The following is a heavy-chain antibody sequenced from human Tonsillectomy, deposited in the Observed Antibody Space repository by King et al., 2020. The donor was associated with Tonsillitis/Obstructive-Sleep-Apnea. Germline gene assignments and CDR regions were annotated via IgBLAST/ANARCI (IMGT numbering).Heavy chain of an antibody. J-gene: IGHJ3*02. CDR2: IHYSGST. Sequence: HVQLQESGPGLVKPSETLSLTCTVSGDSISTYYWSWIRQPPGKGLEWRGYIHYSGSTNYNPSLKSRVTILVDTSKNQFSLKLSSVTAADTAVYYCARDMVLEAGGDAFDIWGQGTMVTVSS. D-gene: IGHD2-8*01. CDR1: GDSISTYY. CDR3: ARDMVLEAGGDAFDI. V-gene: IGHV4-59*01.